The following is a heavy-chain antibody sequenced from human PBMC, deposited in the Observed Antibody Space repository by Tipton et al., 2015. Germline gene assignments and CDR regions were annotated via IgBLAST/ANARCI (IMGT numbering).Heavy chain of an antibody. J-gene: IGHJ3*02. D-gene: IGHD6-19*01. CDR1: GDSVSSNTAA. Sequence: GLVKPSQTLSLTCAISGDSVSSNTAAWHWIRQSPSRGLEWLGRTYYRSKWYDDYAVSVKSRITINPDTSKNQFSLKLSSVTAADTAVYYCARQSGESSGWPSAFDIWGQGTMVTVSS. CDR2: TYYRSKWYD. CDR3: ARQSGESSGWPSAFDI. V-gene: IGHV6-1*01.